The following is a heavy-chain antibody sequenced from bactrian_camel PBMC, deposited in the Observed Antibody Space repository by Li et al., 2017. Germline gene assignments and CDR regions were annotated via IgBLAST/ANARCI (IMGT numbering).Heavy chain of an antibody. CDR3: AAGFVYGDTWFREDDYNH. CDR1: GDTWWNRYS. Sequence: VQLVESGGDSVQAGGSLRLSCAASGDTWWNRYSMAWFRQAPGKEREGVAGIRTVGPVYYADSVRGRFTISQDDYNERVWLQMNNLKPDDTAMYYCAAGFVYGDTWFREDDYNHWGQGTQVTVS. D-gene: IGHD7*01. CDR2: IRTVGPV. J-gene: IGHJ4*01. V-gene: IGHV3S55*01.